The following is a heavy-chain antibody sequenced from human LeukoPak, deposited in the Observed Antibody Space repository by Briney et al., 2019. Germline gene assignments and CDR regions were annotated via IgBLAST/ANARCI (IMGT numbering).Heavy chain of an antibody. V-gene: IGHV4-38-2*01. CDR3: AGHRGRRRLQMGWFDP. CDR1: GYSISSGYY. D-gene: IGHD5-24*01. J-gene: IGHJ5*02. CDR2: IYHIGSG. Sequence: PSETLSLTCAVSGYSISSGYYWGWIRQPPGKGLEWIGSIYHIGSGIYNPSLKSRITISVDTSKNQFSLRLNSVTAADTAVYYCAGHRGRRRLQMGWFDPWGQGTLVTVSS.